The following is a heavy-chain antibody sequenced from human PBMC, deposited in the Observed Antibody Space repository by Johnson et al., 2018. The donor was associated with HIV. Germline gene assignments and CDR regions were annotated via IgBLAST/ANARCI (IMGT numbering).Heavy chain of an antibody. D-gene: IGHD6-13*01. CDR3: ARDTAAAALRAFDI. CDR2: ISGSGGST. V-gene: IGHV3-23*04. CDR1: GFTFSSYA. Sequence: VQLVESGGGVVRPVGSLRLSCAASGFTFSSYAMSWVRQAPGKGLEWVSAISGSGGSTYYADSVKGRFTISRDNSKNTLYLQMNSLRVEDTAVYYCARDTAAAALRAFDIWGQGTMVTVSS. J-gene: IGHJ3*02.